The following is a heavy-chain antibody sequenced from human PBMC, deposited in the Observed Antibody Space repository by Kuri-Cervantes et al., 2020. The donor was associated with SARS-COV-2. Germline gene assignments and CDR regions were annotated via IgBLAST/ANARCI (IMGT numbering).Heavy chain of an antibody. CDR2: ISAYNGNT. CDR3: ARDIQQQLVWRLDYWFDP. CDR1: GGTFSSYT. Sequence: ASVKVSCKASGGTFSSYTISWVRQAPGQGLEWMGWISAYNGNTNYAQKLQGRVTMTTDTSTSTAYMELRSLRSDDTAVYYCARDIQQQLVWRLDYWFDPWGQGTLVTVSS. J-gene: IGHJ5*02. V-gene: IGHV1-18*01. D-gene: IGHD6-13*01.